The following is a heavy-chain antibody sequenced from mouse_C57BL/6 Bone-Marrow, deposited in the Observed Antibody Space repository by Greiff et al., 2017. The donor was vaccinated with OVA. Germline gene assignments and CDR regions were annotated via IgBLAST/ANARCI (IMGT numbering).Heavy chain of an antibody. V-gene: IGHV1-4*01. CDR2: INPSSGYT. D-gene: IGHD2-3*01. Sequence: VQRVESGAELARPGASVKMSCKASGYTFTSYTMHWVKQRPGQGLEWIGYINPSSGYTKYNQKFKDKATLTADKSSSTAYMQLSSLTSEDSAVYYCARGARWLLHFDYWGQGTTLTVSS. CDR1: GYTFTSYT. CDR3: ARGARWLLHFDY. J-gene: IGHJ2*01.